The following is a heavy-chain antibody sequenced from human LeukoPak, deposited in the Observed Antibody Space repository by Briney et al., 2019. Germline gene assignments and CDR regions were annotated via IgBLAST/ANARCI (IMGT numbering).Heavy chain of an antibody. CDR2: IYTSGST. J-gene: IGHJ2*01. CDR3: ARGSSSGWYGYFDL. CDR1: GGSISSGSYY. D-gene: IGHD6-19*01. V-gene: IGHV4-61*02. Sequence: PSETLSLTCTVSGGSISSGSYYWSWIRQPAGKGLEWIGRIYTSGSTNYNPSLKSRVTISVDTSKNQFSLKLSSVTAADTAVYYCARGSSSGWYGYFDLWGRGTLVTVSS.